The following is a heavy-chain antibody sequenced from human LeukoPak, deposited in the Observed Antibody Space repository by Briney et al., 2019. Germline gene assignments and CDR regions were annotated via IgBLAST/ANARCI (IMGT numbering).Heavy chain of an antibody. CDR3: ARDIDCSSTSCHDY. D-gene: IGHD2-2*01. V-gene: IGHV1-2*02. CDR2: INPNSGGT. Sequence: GASVKVSCKASGYTFTGYYMHWVRQAPGQGLEWMGWINPNSGGTNYAQKFQGRVTMTRDTSISTAYMELSRLRSDDTAVYYCARDIDCSSTSCHDYWGQGTLVTVSS. J-gene: IGHJ4*02. CDR1: GYTFTGYY.